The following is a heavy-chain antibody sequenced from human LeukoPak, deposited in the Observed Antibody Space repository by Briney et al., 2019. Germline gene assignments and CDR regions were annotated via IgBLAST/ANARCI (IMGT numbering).Heavy chain of an antibody. V-gene: IGHV1-46*01. CDR3: ARERGLPDAFDI. CDR2: INPSGGST. Sequence: ASVKVSCKASGYTFTSYYMHWVRQAPGQGLEWMGIINPSGGSTSYAQKFQGRVTVTRDMSTSTVYMELSSLRSGDTAVYYCARERGLPDAFDIWGQGTMVTVSS. CDR1: GYTFTSYY. J-gene: IGHJ3*02.